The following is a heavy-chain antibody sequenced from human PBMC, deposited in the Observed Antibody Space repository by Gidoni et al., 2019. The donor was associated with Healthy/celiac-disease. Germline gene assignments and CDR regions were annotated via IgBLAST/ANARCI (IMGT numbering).Heavy chain of an antibody. J-gene: IGHJ4*02. Sequence: QVQLQQWGAGLLTPSETLSLTCAVYGGSFSGYYWSWIRQPPGKGLEWIGEINHSGSTNYNPSLKSRVTISVDTSKNQCSLKLSSVTAADTAVYYCARGNRGFDYWGQGTLVTVSS. V-gene: IGHV4-34*01. CDR1: GGSFSGYY. CDR3: ARGNRGFDY. CDR2: INHSGST.